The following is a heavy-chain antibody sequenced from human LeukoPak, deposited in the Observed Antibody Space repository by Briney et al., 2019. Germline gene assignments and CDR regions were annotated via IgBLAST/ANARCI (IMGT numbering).Heavy chain of an antibody. CDR2: ISYDGSNK. Sequence: PGGSLRLSCAASGFTFSSYGMHWVRQAPGKGLEWVAVISYDGSNKYYADSVEGRFTISRDNSKNTLYLQMNSLRAEDTAVYYCAKDRGSGSYDAFDIWGQGTMVTVSS. J-gene: IGHJ3*02. D-gene: IGHD3-10*01. CDR1: GFTFSSYG. V-gene: IGHV3-30*18. CDR3: AKDRGSGSYDAFDI.